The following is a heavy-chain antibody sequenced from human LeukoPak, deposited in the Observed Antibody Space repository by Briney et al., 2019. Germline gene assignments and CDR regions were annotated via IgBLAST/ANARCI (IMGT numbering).Heavy chain of an antibody. V-gene: IGHV3-66*04. CDR3: ARPYDSSGYPLSPDAFDI. D-gene: IGHD3-22*01. Sequence: GGSLRLSCAASGFTVSSNYMSWVRQAPRKGLEWVSVIYSGGSTYYADSVKGRFTISRDNSKNTLYLQMNSLRAEDTAVYYCARPYDSSGYPLSPDAFDIWGQGTMVTVSS. CDR2: IYSGGST. CDR1: GFTVSSNY. J-gene: IGHJ3*02.